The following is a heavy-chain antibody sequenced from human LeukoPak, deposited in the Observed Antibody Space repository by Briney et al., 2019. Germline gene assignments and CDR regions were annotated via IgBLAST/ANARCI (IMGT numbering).Heavy chain of an antibody. CDR1: GGSISSGDYY. CDR3: ARARDSGYYYDSSGYYYFDY. D-gene: IGHD3-22*01. Sequence: SETLSLTCTVSGGSISSGDYYWSWIRQPPGKGLEWIGYIYYSGSTHYNPSLKSRVTISVDTSKNQFSLKLSSVTAADTAVYYCARARDSGYYYDSSGYYYFDYWGQGTLVTVSS. V-gene: IGHV4-30-4*08. J-gene: IGHJ4*02. CDR2: IYYSGST.